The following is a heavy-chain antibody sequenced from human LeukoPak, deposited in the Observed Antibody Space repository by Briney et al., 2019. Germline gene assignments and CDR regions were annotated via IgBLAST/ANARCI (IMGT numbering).Heavy chain of an antibody. J-gene: IGHJ5*02. V-gene: IGHV3-30*02. D-gene: IGHD3-16*01. CDR3: AKTNSYDYVDP. Sequence: GGPLRLSCVVSGFTFSNYGMHWVRQAPGKGLEWVAFIGYDGSKKYYTDSGKGRFTISRDNSRNTLYLQMNSLRIEDTAVYYCAKTNSYDYVDPWGQGTVVTVSS. CDR1: GFTFSNYG. CDR2: IGYDGSKK.